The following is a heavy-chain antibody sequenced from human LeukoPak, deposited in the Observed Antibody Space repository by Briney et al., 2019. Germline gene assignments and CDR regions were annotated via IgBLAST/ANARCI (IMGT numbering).Heavy chain of an antibody. CDR1: GGSLSGYY. J-gene: IGHJ5*02. CDR3: AREASSPGENWFDP. D-gene: IGHD3-10*01. CDR2: IYYSGST. Sequence: SETLSLTCAVYGGSLSGYYWSWIRQPPGKGLEWIGSIYYSGSTYYNPSLKSRVTISVDTSKNQFSLKLSSVTAADTAVYYCAREASSPGENWFDPWGQGTLVTVSS. V-gene: IGHV4-34*01.